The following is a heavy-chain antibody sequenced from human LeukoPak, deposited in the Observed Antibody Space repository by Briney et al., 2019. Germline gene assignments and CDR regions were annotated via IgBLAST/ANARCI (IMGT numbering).Heavy chain of an antibody. J-gene: IGHJ4*02. Sequence: GGSLRLSCAASGFTFSSSAMSWVRQAPGKGLEWDSTISGSGGSTYYADSVKGRFTISRDNSKITLYLQMNSLRAEDTAVYYCAKDRLSNGDPAAYWGQGTLVTVSS. CDR1: GFTFSSSA. CDR2: ISGSGGST. D-gene: IGHD4-17*01. CDR3: AKDRLSNGDPAAY. V-gene: IGHV3-23*01.